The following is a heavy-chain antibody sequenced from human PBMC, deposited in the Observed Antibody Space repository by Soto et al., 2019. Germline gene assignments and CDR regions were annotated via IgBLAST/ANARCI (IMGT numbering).Heavy chain of an antibody. CDR1: GFTFSSYS. D-gene: IGHD4-17*01. Sequence: EVQLVESGGGLVKPGGSLRLSCAASGFTFSSYSMNWVRQAPGKGLEWVSSISSSSSYIYYADSVKGRFTISRDNAKNSXFLQMNSLRAEDTAVYYCARVYDGDPREYCYYGMDVWGQGTTVTVSS. CDR3: ARVYDGDPREYCYYGMDV. V-gene: IGHV3-21*01. J-gene: IGHJ6*02. CDR2: ISSSSSYI.